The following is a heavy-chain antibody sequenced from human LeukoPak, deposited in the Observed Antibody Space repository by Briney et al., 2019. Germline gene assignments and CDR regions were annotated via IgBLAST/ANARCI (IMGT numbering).Heavy chain of an antibody. Sequence: SETLPLTCTVSGDSISSNYRSWIRQSAGKGLEWIGRIHISGSTNYSPSLKSRVTMSVDMSKNQFSLKLSSVTAADTAVYYCATWGSSHRTDAFDIWGQGTMVTVSS. CDR2: IHISGST. V-gene: IGHV4-4*07. CDR1: GDSISSNY. CDR3: ATWGSSHRTDAFDI. D-gene: IGHD3-16*01. J-gene: IGHJ3*02.